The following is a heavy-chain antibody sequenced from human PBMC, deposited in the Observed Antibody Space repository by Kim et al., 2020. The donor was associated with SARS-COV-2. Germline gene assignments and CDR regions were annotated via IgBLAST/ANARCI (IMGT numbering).Heavy chain of an antibody. J-gene: IGHJ4*02. CDR2: IYYSGST. D-gene: IGHD1-26*01. CDR3: ARAGGATSRGGFDY. CDR1: GGSISSYY. Sequence: SETLSLTCTVSGGSISSYYWSWIRQPPGKGLEWIGYIYYSGSTNYNPSLKSRVTISVDTSKNQFSLKLSSVTAADTAVYYCARAGGATSRGGFDYWGQGTLVTVSS. V-gene: IGHV4-59*01.